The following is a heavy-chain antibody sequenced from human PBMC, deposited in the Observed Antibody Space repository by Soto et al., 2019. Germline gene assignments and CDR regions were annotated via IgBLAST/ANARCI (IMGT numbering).Heavy chain of an antibody. Sequence: SVKVSCKASGFTFTSSAVQWVRQARGQRLEWIGWIVVGSGNTNYAQKFQERVTITRDMSTSTAYMELSSLRAEDTAVYYCARESIAARYYYYGMDVWGQGTTVTVSS. D-gene: IGHD6-6*01. CDR2: IVVGSGNT. CDR3: ARESIAARYYYYGMDV. J-gene: IGHJ6*02. CDR1: GFTFTSSA. V-gene: IGHV1-58*01.